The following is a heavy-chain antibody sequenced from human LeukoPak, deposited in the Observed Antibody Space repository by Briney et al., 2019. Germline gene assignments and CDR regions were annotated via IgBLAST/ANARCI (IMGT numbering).Heavy chain of an antibody. CDR3: ARGDYDILIGNFDY. J-gene: IGHJ4*02. D-gene: IGHD3-9*01. CDR2: IYPGDSDT. V-gene: IGHV5-51*01. Sequence: RESLKISCKGSGYTFTNYWIGWVRQMPGKGLEWMGIIYPGDSDTRYGPSFQGQVTISADKSISTAYLQWSSLKASDTAMYYCARGDYDILIGNFDYWGQGTLVTVSS. CDR1: GYTFTNYW.